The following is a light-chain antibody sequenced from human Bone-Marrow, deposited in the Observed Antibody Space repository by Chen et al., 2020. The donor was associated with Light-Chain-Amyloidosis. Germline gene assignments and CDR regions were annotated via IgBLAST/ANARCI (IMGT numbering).Light chain of an antibody. CDR1: SSNCADYSL. Sequence: QSALTHPASVSGSPGPSITIPCTGTSSNCADYSLVSLYQQHPGKAPHLILYEGIQRPSGVSSRFSGSMSGNTASLTISGLQTEDEADYFCYTYAGSATFVFGSATTVTVL. CDR2: EGI. V-gene: IGLV2-23*01. CDR3: YTYAGSATFV. J-gene: IGLJ1*01.